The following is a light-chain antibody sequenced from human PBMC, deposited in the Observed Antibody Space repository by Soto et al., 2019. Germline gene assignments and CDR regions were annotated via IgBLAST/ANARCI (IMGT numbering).Light chain of an antibody. Sequence: EIMLSQSPATPSLTPGERATLSCRASQSIGYYLAWYQEKPGQAPRLLIYDASIRATGIPARFSGSWSGTDFTLTINGLEPEDSAVYYCQQRGNWPPTWTFGQGTMV. CDR1: QSIGYY. V-gene: IGKV3-11*01. CDR2: DAS. CDR3: QQRGNWPPTWT. J-gene: IGKJ1*01.